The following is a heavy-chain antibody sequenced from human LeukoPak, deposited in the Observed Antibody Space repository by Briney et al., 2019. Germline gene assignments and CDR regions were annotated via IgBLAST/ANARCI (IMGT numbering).Heavy chain of an antibody. J-gene: IGHJ5*02. CDR1: GYTFTGYY. D-gene: IGHD1-26*01. CDR2: INPNSGGT. Sequence: ASVKVSCKASGYTFTGYYMHWVRQAPGQGLEWTGWINPNSGGTNYAQKFQGRVTMTRDTSISTAYMELSRLRSDDTAVYYCARVRGGSYTKNWFDPWGQGTLVTVSS. V-gene: IGHV1-2*02. CDR3: ARVRGGSYTKNWFDP.